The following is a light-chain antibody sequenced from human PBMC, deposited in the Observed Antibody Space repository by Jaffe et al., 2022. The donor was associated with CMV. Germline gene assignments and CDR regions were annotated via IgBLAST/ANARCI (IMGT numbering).Light chain of an antibody. Sequence: SYVLTQPPSVSVAPGKTARITCGGNNIGSKSVHWYQQKSGQAPLLVMYYDGDRPSGIPERFSGSNSGNTATLTISRVEAGDEADYYCQVWDSYSDVVFGGGTKVTVL. CDR2: YDG. V-gene: IGLV3-21*04. CDR1: NIGSKS. J-gene: IGLJ3*02. CDR3: QVWDSYSDVV.